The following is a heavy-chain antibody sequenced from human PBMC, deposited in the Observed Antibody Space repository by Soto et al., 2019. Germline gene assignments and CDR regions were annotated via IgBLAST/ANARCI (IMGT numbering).Heavy chain of an antibody. V-gene: IGHV3-30-3*01. Sequence: QVQLVDSGGGVVQPGRSLRLSYAASEFTFSNYAMHWVRQAPGKGLEWVAAISYDGNNKYYADSVKGRFTFSRDNSKSTLYLQMNSLRAEDTAVYYCARGTGPYYYYGLDVWGQGTTVTVSS. CDR2: ISYDGNNK. CDR1: EFTFSNYA. J-gene: IGHJ6*02. CDR3: ARGTGPYYYYGLDV.